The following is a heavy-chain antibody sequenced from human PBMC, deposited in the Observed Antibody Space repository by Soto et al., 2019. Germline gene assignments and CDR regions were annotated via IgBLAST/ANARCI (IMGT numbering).Heavy chain of an antibody. J-gene: IGHJ4*02. Sequence: PSETLSLTCTVSGVSISSSSCHWGWIRQPPGKGLEWIGSIKYSGTTYYNPSLKSRVTISVDRSKNQFSLKLSSVTAADTAVYYCARHFSVDYFDYWGQGALVTVS. CDR3: ARHFSVDYFDY. CDR2: IKYSGTT. CDR1: GVSISSSSCH. V-gene: IGHV4-39*01.